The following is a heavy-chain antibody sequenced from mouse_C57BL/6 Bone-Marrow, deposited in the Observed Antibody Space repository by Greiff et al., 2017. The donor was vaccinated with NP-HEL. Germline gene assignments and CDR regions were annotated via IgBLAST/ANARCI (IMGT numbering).Heavy chain of an antibody. Sequence: EVQLKESGGGLVKPGGSLKLSCAASGFTFSDYGMHWVRQAPEKGLEWVAYISSGSSTIYYADTVKGRFTISRDNAKNTLFLQMTRLRSEDTAMYYCARWEVTKGYWGQGTTLTVSS. CDR3: ARWEVTKGY. CDR2: ISSGSSTI. CDR1: GFTFSDYG. D-gene: IGHD2-2*01. J-gene: IGHJ2*01. V-gene: IGHV5-17*01.